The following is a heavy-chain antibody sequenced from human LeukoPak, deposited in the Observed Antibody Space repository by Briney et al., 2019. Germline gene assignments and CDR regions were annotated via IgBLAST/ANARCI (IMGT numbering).Heavy chain of an antibody. J-gene: IGHJ4*02. CDR2: IRSDGSST. CDR3: ARDDYNRH. CDR1: GFTFSVYW. D-gene: IGHD4-11*01. Sequence: GGSLRLSCAASGFTFSVYWMHWVRQAPGKGLEWVSRIRSDGSSTTYADSVKGRFTISRDNAKNTLYLQMSSLRADDTAVYYCARDDYNRHWCQGTLVTVSS. V-gene: IGHV3-74*01.